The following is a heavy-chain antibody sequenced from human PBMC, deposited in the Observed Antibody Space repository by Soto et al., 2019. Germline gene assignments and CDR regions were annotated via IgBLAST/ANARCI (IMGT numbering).Heavy chain of an antibody. CDR1: GYSFLYYA. D-gene: IGHD6-19*01. CDR3: AVRGSDTSKGLLG. V-gene: IGHV1-18*01. Sequence: GASVKVYWKASGYSFLYYAISWGRQAPGQGLEWLGWISPYNANTKYGERVQGRVTITTDTATSTAYLELRSLTSDDTAVYYCAVRGSDTSKGLLGWGQGTLVTVSS. CDR2: ISPYNANT. J-gene: IGHJ4*02.